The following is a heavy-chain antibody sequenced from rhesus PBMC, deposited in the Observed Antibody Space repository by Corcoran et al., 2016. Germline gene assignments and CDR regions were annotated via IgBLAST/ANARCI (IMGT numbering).Heavy chain of an antibody. CDR3: AKGTRIVVDSGYYTENSLDV. J-gene: IGHJ5-2*02. CDR2: INGNIDNT. V-gene: IGHV4-80*01. Sequence: QVQLQASGPGLVRPSETLSVTCDVSGAPIRSHGWNWIRQPPGKGLEWIGEINGNIDNTTHPPTHKTRANIPTDASKKHISLEVSSVTAADMAVYLCAKGTRIVVDSGYYTENSLDVWGRGVLVTVSS. D-gene: IGHD3-28*01. CDR1: GAPIRSHG.